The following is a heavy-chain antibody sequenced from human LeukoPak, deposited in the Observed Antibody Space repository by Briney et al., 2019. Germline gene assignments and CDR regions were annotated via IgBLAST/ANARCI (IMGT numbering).Heavy chain of an antibody. Sequence: GGSLRLSCAASGFTFSAFSMTWVRQAPGKGLEWVSLIASNGGNTYYADSVKGRFTISRDNSKNTLYLQMNSLRADDTAVYYCAKDNKIVAGMGIDYWGQGTLVTVTS. CDR2: IASNGGNT. V-gene: IGHV3-23*01. CDR3: AKDNKIVAGMGIDY. J-gene: IGHJ4*02. CDR1: GFTFSAFS. D-gene: IGHD6-19*01.